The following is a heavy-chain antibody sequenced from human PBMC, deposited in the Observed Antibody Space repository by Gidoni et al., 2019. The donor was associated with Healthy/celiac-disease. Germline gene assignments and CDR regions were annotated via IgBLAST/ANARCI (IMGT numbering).Heavy chain of an antibody. CDR1: GYTFTSYY. CDR2: INPSGGST. J-gene: IGHJ4*02. CDR3: ARGSYDSSGYYLSLDY. V-gene: IGHV1-46*04. D-gene: IGHD3-22*01. Sequence: QVQLVQSGAEGKKPGASVKVSCKASGYTFTSYYMHWVRQAPGQGLEWMGIINPSGGSTSYAQKLQGRVTMTRDTSTSTFYMELSSLRSEDTAVYYCARGSYDSSGYYLSLDYWGREPWSPSPQ.